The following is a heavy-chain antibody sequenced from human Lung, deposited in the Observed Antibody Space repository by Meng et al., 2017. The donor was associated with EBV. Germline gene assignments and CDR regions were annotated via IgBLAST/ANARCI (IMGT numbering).Heavy chain of an antibody. CDR1: GYTFTIYA. CDR3: ARVNYWFDP. Sequence: QVQLVKSGAKVKKPGASVKVSCKASGYTFTIYAIHWVRQAPGQRLEWMGRINAGNGNTKYAQKFQGRVTITRDTSASTAYMELSSLRSEDTAVYYCARVNYWFDPWGQGTLVTVSS. J-gene: IGHJ5*02. D-gene: IGHD3-10*01. CDR2: INAGNGNT. V-gene: IGHV1-3*01.